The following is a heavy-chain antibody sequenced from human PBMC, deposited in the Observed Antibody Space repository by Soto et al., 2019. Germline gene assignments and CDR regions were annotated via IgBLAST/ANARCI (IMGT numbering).Heavy chain of an antibody. Sequence: GPSVTVSCKDSVYTITSYDINWVRQATGQGLEWMGWMNPNSGNTGYAQKFQGRVTMTRNTSISTAYMELSSLRSEDTAVYYCARGNGGYPPASYYYYYMDVWGKGTTVTVSS. CDR1: VYTITSYD. V-gene: IGHV1-8*01. CDR3: ARGNGGYPPASYYYYYMDV. J-gene: IGHJ6*03. D-gene: IGHD3-22*01. CDR2: MNPNSGNT.